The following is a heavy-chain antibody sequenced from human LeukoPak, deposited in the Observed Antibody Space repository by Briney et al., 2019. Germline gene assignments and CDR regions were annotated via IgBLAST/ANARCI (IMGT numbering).Heavy chain of an antibody. CDR3: ARDFGDWRTDY. D-gene: IGHD2-21*02. CDR1: GGSISSRTYY. V-gene: IGHV4-39*07. CDR2: INYSGKI. Sequence: PSETLSLTCTVSGGSISSRTYYWAWIRQPPGKGLEWIGSINYSGKITYNPSLKSRVTVSLDTSKNQFSVTLSSVTAADTAVYYCARDFGDWRTDYWGQGTLVTVSS. J-gene: IGHJ4*02.